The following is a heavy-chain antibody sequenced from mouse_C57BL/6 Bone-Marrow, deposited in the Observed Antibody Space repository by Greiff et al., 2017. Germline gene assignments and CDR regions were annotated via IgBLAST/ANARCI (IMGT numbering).Heavy chain of an antibody. CDR2: IDPSDSYT. J-gene: IGHJ1*03. V-gene: IGHV1-69*01. CDR3: ARSFDGYWYFDV. D-gene: IGHD2-3*01. CDR1: GYTFTSYW. Sequence: VQLQQPGAELVMPGASVKLSCKASGYTFTSYWMHWVKQRPGQGLEWIGEIDPSDSYTNYNQKFKVKSTLTVDKSSSTAYMQLSSLTSEDSAVYYCARSFDGYWYFDVWGTGTTVTVSS.